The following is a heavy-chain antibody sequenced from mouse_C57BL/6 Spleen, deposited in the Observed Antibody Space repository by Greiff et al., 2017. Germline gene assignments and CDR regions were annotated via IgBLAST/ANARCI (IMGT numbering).Heavy chain of an antibody. D-gene: IGHD3-2*02. V-gene: IGHV1-81*01. CDR2: IYPRSGNT. Sequence: VQRVESGAELARPGASVKLSCKASGYTFTSYGISWVKQRTGQGLEWIGEIYPRSGNTYYNEKFKGKATLTADKSSSTAYMELRSLTSEDSAVYFCASQTAQATVDYWGQGTTLTVSS. CDR1: GYTFTSYG. J-gene: IGHJ2*01. CDR3: ASQTAQATVDY.